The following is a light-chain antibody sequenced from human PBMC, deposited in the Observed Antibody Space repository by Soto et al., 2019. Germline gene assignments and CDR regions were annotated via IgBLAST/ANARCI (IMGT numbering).Light chain of an antibody. CDR1: RNVSIY. Sequence: EIPLTQSPSSLAASVGDRLTLTCRASRNVSIYLNWYQHKPGKGPTLLIHATSNLQIGVPSRFSGSGSGTEFTLTFSSLEHEDFGTYYCQQSYKMPSFVQGTRLVIK. CDR2: ATS. V-gene: IGKV1-39*01. J-gene: IGKJ5*01. CDR3: QQSYKMPS.